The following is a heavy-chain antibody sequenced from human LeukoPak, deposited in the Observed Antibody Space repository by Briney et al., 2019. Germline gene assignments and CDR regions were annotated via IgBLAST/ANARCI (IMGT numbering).Heavy chain of an antibody. CDR1: GFTFSYYW. CDR3: VRGGSGCFDL. V-gene: IGHV3-74*01. Sequence: GGSLRLSCAASGFTFSYYWMHWVRQAPGKGLVWVARIHSDGTSRTYADSVKGRFSISRDNAKNTVDLQMNSLRAEDTAVYYCVRGGSGCFDLWGRGTLVTVSS. CDR2: IHSDGTSR. D-gene: IGHD3-10*01. J-gene: IGHJ2*01.